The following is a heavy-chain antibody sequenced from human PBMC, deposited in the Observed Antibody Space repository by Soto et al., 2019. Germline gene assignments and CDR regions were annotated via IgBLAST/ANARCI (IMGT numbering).Heavy chain of an antibody. CDR3: ARAIPVLRFLEWANCFDY. Sequence: GGSLRLSCAASGFTVSSNYMSWVRQAPGKGLEWVSVIYSGGSTYYADSVKGRFTISRDNSKNTLYLQMNSLRAEDTAVYYCARAIPVLRFLEWANCFDYWGQGTLVTVSS. CDR1: GFTVSSNY. D-gene: IGHD3-3*01. V-gene: IGHV3-66*01. J-gene: IGHJ4*02. CDR2: IYSGGST.